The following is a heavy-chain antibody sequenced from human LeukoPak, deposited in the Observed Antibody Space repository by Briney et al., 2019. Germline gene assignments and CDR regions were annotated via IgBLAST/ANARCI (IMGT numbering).Heavy chain of an antibody. D-gene: IGHD6-19*01. V-gene: IGHV1-8*01. CDR1: GYTFTSYD. CDR3: ARVLQHLAGYSSGWYGWFAY. CDR2: MNPNSGNT. J-gene: IGHJ4*02. Sequence: ASVKVSCKASGYTFTSYDINWVRQATGQGLEWMGWMNPNSGNTGYAQKFQGRVTMTRDTSISTAYMELSRLRSDDTAVYYCARVLQHLAGYSSGWYGWFAYWGQGTLVTVSS.